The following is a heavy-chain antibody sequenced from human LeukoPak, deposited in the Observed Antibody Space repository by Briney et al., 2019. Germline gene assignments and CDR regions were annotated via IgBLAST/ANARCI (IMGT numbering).Heavy chain of an antibody. J-gene: IGHJ5*02. D-gene: IGHD4-17*01. CDR2: ISAYNGNT. CDR3: AIDYGDYVWLDP. Sequence: GASVKVSCKASGYTFTSYGISWVRQAPGQGLEWMGWISAYNGNTNYAQKLQDRVTMTTDTSTSTAYMELRNLRSDDTAVYYCAIDYGDYVWLDPWGQGTLVTVSS. CDR1: GYTFTSYG. V-gene: IGHV1-18*01.